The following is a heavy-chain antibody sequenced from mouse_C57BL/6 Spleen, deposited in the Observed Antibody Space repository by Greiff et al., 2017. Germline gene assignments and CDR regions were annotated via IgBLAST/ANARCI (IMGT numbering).Heavy chain of an antibody. J-gene: IGHJ1*03. CDR3: ARGYSNYWYFDV. Sequence: VQLVESGAELVRPGASVKLSCKASGYNFTDYYINWVKQRPGQGLEWIARIYPGSGNTYYNEKFKGKATLTAEKSSSTAYMQLSSLTSEDSAVYFCARGYSNYWYFDVWGTGTTVTVSS. CDR1: GYNFTDYY. V-gene: IGHV1-76*01. D-gene: IGHD2-5*01. CDR2: IYPGSGNT.